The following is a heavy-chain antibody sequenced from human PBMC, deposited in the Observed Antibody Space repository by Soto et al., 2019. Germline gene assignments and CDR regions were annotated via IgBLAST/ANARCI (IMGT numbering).Heavy chain of an antibody. Sequence: VQLVESGGGVVQPGRSLRLSCAASGLTFSTYGFHWVRQAPGKGLEWVAVISNDDRNIHYAESVKGRFTISRDNSKNTLYLQMNSLKPNDTAVYYCVKDTLGGMTPVFMPGPDWGQGTLVTVSS. D-gene: IGHD2-2*01. J-gene: IGHJ4*02. CDR3: VKDTLGGMTPVFMPGPD. V-gene: IGHV3-30*18. CDR2: ISNDDRNI. CDR1: GLTFSTYG.